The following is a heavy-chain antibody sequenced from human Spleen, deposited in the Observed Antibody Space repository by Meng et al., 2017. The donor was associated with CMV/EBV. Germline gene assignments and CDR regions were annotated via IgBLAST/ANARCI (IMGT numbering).Heavy chain of an antibody. V-gene: IGHV4-59*11. D-gene: IGHD3-10*01. CDR1: GGSFSSHY. CDR3: AREARTMVRGVVRDGFDV. J-gene: IGHJ6*02. CDR2: VYYSGST. Sequence: SETLSLTCTISGGSFSSHYWNWIRQPPGKGLEWIGYVYYSGSTNYNPSPKSRVTISVDTSNNQFSLKLTSVTAADTAVYYCAREARTMVRGVVRDGFDVWGQGTTVTVSS.